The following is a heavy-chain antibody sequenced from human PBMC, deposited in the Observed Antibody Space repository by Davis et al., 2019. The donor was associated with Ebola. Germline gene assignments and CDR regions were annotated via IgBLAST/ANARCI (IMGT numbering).Heavy chain of an antibody. Sequence: GESLKISCAASGYTFSSYAISWARQAPGKGLEWVSAICRSGGSTFYAESVKGRFTISRDKSKNTLYLQMNSLRAEDTAVYYPHFWSGRHHYYYYYGMDVWGQGTTVTVSS. J-gene: IGHJ6*02. CDR3: HFWSGRHHYYYYYGMDV. V-gene: IGHV3-23*01. CDR2: ICRSGGST. D-gene: IGHD3-3*02. CDR1: GYTFSSYA.